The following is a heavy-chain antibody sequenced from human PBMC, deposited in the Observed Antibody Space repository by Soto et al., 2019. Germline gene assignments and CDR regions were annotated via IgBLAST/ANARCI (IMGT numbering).Heavy chain of an antibody. Sequence: QVQLQQWGAGLLKPSETLSLTCAVYGGSVSRGSYYWSWIRQPPGKGLEWIGEMSHSGGSHFNPYLKSRVTISVDTAKNQFSLKMSSVTAADTALYYCARVERGTATTVVDAFDIWGPGTMVTVSS. V-gene: IGHV4-34*01. CDR1: GGSVSRGSYY. D-gene: IGHD1-1*01. CDR3: ARVERGTATTVVDAFDI. CDR2: MSHSGGS. J-gene: IGHJ3*02.